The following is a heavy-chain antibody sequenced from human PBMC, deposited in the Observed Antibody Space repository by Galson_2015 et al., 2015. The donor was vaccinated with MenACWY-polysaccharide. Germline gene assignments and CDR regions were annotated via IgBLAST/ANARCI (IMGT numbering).Heavy chain of an antibody. J-gene: IGHJ4*02. Sequence: SLRLSCAASGFTFSSYSMNWVRQAPGKGLEWVSYISSSISTIYYADSVKGQFTISRDNARNSLYLQMNSLRDEDTAVYYCASVLKGIVGATSDYWGQGTLVTVSS. CDR1: GFTFSSYS. V-gene: IGHV3-48*02. D-gene: IGHD1-26*01. CDR2: ISSSISTI. CDR3: ASVLKGIVGATSDY.